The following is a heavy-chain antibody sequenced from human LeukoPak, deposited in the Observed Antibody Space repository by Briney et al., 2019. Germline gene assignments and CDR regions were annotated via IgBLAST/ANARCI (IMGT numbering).Heavy chain of an antibody. Sequence: GGSLRLSCAASGFTFSGSWMSWVRQARGQGLEWVASIHPDESAIFYLASVMGRFTISRDNSKNTLYLQMNSLRAEDTALYYCAKDVKYNWNYIDYWGQGALVTVSS. CDR3: AKDVKYNWNYIDY. CDR1: GFTFSGSW. V-gene: IGHV3-7*01. D-gene: IGHD1-20*01. CDR2: IHPDESAI. J-gene: IGHJ4*02.